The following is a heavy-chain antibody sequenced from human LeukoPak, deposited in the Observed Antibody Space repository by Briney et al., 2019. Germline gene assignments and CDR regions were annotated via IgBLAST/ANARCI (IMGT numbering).Heavy chain of an antibody. CDR3: ARDPPYYSSSWSSRYYFDY. CDR2: IKQDGSEK. CDR1: GFTFSSYW. V-gene: IGHV3-7*03. J-gene: IGHJ4*02. Sequence: SGGSLRLSCAASGFTFSSYWMSWVRQAPGKGLEWVANIKQDGSEKYYVDSVKGRFTTSRDNAKNSLYLQMNSLRAEDTAVYYCARDPPYYSSSWSSRYYFDYWGQGTLVTVSS. D-gene: IGHD6-13*01.